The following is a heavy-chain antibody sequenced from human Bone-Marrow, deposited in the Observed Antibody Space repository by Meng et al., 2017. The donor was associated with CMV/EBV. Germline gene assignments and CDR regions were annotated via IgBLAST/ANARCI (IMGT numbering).Heavy chain of an antibody. CDR2: ISAYNGDT. CDR3: ARGPSGSYFRPFDY. D-gene: IGHD1-26*01. Sequence: QVQLVQSGSEVKKPGASVKVACKASGYTFTSYGISWVRQAPGQGLEWVGWISAYNGDTNYAQKLQGRVTMTTDTSTNSAYMELRSLRSDDTAVYYCARGPSGSYFRPFDYWGQGTLVTVSS. CDR1: GYTFTSYG. V-gene: IGHV1-18*01. J-gene: IGHJ4*02.